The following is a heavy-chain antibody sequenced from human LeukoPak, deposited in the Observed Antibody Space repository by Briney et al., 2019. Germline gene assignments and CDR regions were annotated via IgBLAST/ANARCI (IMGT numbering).Heavy chain of an antibody. CDR2: IRYDGSNK. J-gene: IGHJ4*02. CDR3: AKGLRSGSDY. CDR1: GFTFSSYG. D-gene: IGHD6-19*01. Sequence: PGGSLRLSCAASGFTFSSYGMHWVRQAPGKGLEWVAFIRYDGSNKYYADSVKGRFTISRDNSKNTLYLQMNGLRAEDTAVYYCAKGLRSGSDYWGQGTLVTVSS. V-gene: IGHV3-30*02.